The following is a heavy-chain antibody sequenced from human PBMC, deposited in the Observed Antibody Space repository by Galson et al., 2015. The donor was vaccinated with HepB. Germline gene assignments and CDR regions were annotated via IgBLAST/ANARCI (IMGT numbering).Heavy chain of an antibody. CDR2: INAGNGNT. D-gene: IGHD3-3*01. V-gene: IGHV1-3*01. J-gene: IGHJ4*02. Sequence: SVKVSCKASGYTFTSYAMHWVRQAPGQRLEWMGWINAGNGNTKYSQKFQGRVTITRDTSASTAYMELSSLRSEDTAVYYCARDLADDFWGGFDYWGQGTLVTVSS. CDR3: ARDLADDFWGGFDY. CDR1: GYTFTSYA.